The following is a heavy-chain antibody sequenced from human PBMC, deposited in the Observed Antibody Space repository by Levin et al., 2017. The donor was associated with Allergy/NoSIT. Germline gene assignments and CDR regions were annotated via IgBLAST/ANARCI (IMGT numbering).Heavy chain of an antibody. D-gene: IGHD5-24*01. V-gene: IGHV3-33*01. CDR3: ARDRDEYTKGYFDS. Sequence: GESLKISCAASGFTFRNYGMHWVRQAPGKGLEWVAVIWYDGSEKYYADSVKGRFTISRDNSKNTLYLQMNSLRAEDTAVYYCARDRDEYTKGYFDSWGQGTLVTVSS. CDR1: GFTFRNYG. J-gene: IGHJ4*02. CDR2: IWYDGSEK.